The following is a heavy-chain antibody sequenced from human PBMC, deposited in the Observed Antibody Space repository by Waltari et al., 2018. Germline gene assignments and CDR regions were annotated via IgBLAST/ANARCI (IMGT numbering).Heavy chain of an antibody. V-gene: IGHV4-61*02. CDR2: IYKSGST. J-gene: IGHJ4*02. D-gene: IGHD3-10*01. Sequence: QVQLQESGPGLVKPSQTLSLTCTVSGDSISRGSYYWTWIRQPAGKGLEWIGHIYKSGSTNENPSLKTRLSISMNKSNNQLSLTLKSVTAADTAVYYCARDRGPDVNEAMGLDYWGQGTRVTVSS. CDR3: ARDRGPDVNEAMGLDY. CDR1: GDSISRGSYY.